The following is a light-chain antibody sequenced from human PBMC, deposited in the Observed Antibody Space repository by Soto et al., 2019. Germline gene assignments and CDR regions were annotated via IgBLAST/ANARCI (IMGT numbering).Light chain of an antibody. J-gene: IGLJ2*01. CDR1: SSNIGNNY. V-gene: IGLV1-51*01. CDR3: GTWDNSLGDGHVV. Sequence: QVVVTQPPSVSAAPGQKVTISCSGGSSNIGNNYVSWYQQLPGTAPKLLIYDNDKRPSGIPDRFSGSKSGTSATLGITGLQTGDEADYYCGTWDNSLGDGHVVFGGGTQLTVL. CDR2: DND.